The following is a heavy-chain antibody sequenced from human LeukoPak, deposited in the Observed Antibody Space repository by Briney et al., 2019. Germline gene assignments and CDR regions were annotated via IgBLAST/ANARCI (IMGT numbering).Heavy chain of an antibody. V-gene: IGHV3-53*01. D-gene: IGHD1-20*01. J-gene: IGHJ4*02. CDR2: LTGDGNT. CDR3: AKVKWKLIGYFDY. Sequence: GGSLRLSCAASGFTFSNNYMSWVRQAPGKGLEWVSVLTGDGNTYYADSVKGRFTNSRDDSKNTLFLQMNSLRAEDTAVYFCAKVKWKLIGYFDYWGQGTLVTVSS. CDR1: GFTFSNNY.